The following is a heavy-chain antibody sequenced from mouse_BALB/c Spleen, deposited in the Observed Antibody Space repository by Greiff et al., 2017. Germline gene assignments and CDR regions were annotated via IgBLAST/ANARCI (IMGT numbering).Heavy chain of an antibody. Sequence: VKLQESGPGLVQPSQSLSITCTVSGFSLTSYGVHWVRQSPGKGLEWLGVIWSGGNTDYNAAFISRLSISKDNSKSQVFFKMNSLQANDTAIYYCAEGAWFAYWGQGTLVTVSA. CDR3: AEGAWFAY. CDR1: GFSLTSYG. CDR2: IWSGGNT. V-gene: IGHV2-2*02. J-gene: IGHJ3*01.